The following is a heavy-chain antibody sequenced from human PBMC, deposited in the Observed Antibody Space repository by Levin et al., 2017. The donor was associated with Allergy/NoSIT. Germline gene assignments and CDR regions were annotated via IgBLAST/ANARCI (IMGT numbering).Heavy chain of an antibody. D-gene: IGHD3-10*01. V-gene: IGHV3-30-3*01. Sequence: AGGSLRLSCAASGFTFSTYPIHWVRQAPGKGLEWVAVISYDGSNKYYADSVKGRFTISRDNSKNTLYLKMNSLRAEDTAVYYCARLVAGASGRYHYWGQGTLVTVSS. CDR2: ISYDGSNK. CDR1: GFTFSTYP. J-gene: IGHJ4*02. CDR3: ARLVAGASGRYHY.